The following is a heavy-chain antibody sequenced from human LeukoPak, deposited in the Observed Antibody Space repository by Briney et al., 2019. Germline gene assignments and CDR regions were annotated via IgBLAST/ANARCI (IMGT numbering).Heavy chain of an antibody. Sequence: SETLSLTCTVSGGSISSYYWSWIRQPPEKGLEWIGYIYYSGSTNYNPSLKSRVTISVDTSKNQFSLKLSSVTAADTAVYYCARAPSRGPNLRIFDYWGQGTLVTVSS. V-gene: IGHV4-59*01. CDR1: GGSISSYY. CDR3: ARAPSRGPNLRIFDY. CDR2: IYYSGST. J-gene: IGHJ4*02. D-gene: IGHD1-14*01.